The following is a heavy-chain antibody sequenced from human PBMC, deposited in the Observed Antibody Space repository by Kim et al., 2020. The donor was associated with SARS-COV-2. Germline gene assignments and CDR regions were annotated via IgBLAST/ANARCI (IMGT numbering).Heavy chain of an antibody. D-gene: IGHD2-21*02. Sequence: SETLSLTCTVSGGSISSSSYYWGWIRQPPGKGLEWIGSIYYSGSTYYNPSLKSRVTISVDTSKNQFSLKLSSVTAADTAVYYCARVPCVGDCYVDYLGQG. CDR1: GGSISSSSYY. CDR2: IYYSGST. CDR3: ARVPCVGDCYVDY. V-gene: IGHV4-39*01. J-gene: IGHJ4*02.